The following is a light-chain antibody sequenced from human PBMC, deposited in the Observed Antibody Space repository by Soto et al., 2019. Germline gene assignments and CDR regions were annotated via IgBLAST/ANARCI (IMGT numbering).Light chain of an antibody. J-gene: IGLJ2*01. CDR3: CSFAGGATFV. V-gene: IGLV2-23*02. CDR2: EVN. Sequence: QSALTQPASVSGSPGRSITISCTGTSNDVGSYDLVSWYQHNPGKAPKLIIYEVNKRPSGVSHRFSGSKSGSTASLTISTLQPEDEAAYSCCSFAGGATFVFGGGTKLTVL. CDR1: SNDVGSYDL.